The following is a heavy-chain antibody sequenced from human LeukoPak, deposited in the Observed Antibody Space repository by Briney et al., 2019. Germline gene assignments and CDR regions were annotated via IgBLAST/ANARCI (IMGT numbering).Heavy chain of an antibody. Sequence: GGSLRLSCAASGFTFSDSGLHWVRQAPGKGLEWVAVISHDGINKHYADSAKGRFTVSRDNSKKTVYLQMNSLRVEDTAVYYCARGGYSYGSSYGMDVWGQGTTVTVSS. CDR3: ARGGYSYGSSYGMDV. CDR2: ISHDGINK. CDR1: GFTFSDSG. V-gene: IGHV3-30*03. J-gene: IGHJ6*02. D-gene: IGHD5-18*01.